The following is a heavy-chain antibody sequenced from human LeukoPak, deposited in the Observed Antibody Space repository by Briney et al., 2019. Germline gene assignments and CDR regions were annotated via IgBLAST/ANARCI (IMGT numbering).Heavy chain of an antibody. CDR2: INAGNGNT. J-gene: IGHJ4*02. CDR1: GYTFTSYA. Sequence: ASVKVSCKASGYTFTSYAMHWVRQAPGQRLEWMGWINAGNGNTKYSQKFQGRVTITRDTSASTAYMELSSLRSEDTAVYYCARWGGDDFWSGYYTPYYYFDYWAREPWSPSPQ. V-gene: IGHV1-3*01. D-gene: IGHD3-3*01. CDR3: ARWGGDDFWSGYYTPYYYFDY.